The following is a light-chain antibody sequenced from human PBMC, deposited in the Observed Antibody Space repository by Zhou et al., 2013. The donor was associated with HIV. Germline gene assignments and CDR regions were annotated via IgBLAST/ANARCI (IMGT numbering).Light chain of an antibody. CDR2: GAS. CDR1: QSVSSNY. Sequence: EIVLTQSPATLSLSPGERATLSCRASQSVSSNYLAWYQQKPGQAPRLLIYGASSRATGSPDRFSGSGSGTDFTLSISRLEPEDFAVYYCQQYGSSPWTFGQGTKVEIK. J-gene: IGKJ1*01. CDR3: QQYGSSPWT. V-gene: IGKV3-20*01.